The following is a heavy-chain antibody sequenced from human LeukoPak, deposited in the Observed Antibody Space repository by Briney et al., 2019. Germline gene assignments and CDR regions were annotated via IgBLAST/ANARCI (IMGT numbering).Heavy chain of an antibody. Sequence: GESLRLSCAASGFTFSDHYMDWVRQAPGKGLEWVGRTRNKANSYTTEYAASVKGRFTIPRDDSKNSLYLQMNSLKTEDTAVYYCARGDSSGYLGYWGQGTLVTVSS. V-gene: IGHV3-72*01. J-gene: IGHJ4*02. CDR2: TRNKANSYTT. CDR1: GFTFSDHY. CDR3: ARGDSSGYLGY. D-gene: IGHD3-22*01.